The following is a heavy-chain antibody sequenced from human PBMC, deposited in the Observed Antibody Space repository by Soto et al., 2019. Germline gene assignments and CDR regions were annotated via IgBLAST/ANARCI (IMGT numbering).Heavy chain of an antibody. J-gene: IGHJ5*02. D-gene: IGHD3-10*01. CDR1: GYTFTSYA. Sequence: ASVKVSCKASGYTFTSYAMHWVRQAPGQRLEWMGWINAGNGNTKYSQKFQGRVTITRDTSASTAYMELSSLRSEDTAVYYCAREGYGSGSYYNGAANWFDPWGQGTLVTVSS. CDR2: INAGNGNT. CDR3: AREGYGSGSYYNGAANWFDP. V-gene: IGHV1-3*01.